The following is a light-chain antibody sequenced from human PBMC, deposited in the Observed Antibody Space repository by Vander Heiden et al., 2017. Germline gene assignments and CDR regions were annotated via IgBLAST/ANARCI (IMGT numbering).Light chain of an antibody. CDR3: QQYYSYPPGT. CDR2: AAS. J-gene: IGKJ1*01. CDR1: QGLSSY. V-gene: IGKV1-8*01. Sequence: AIRMTQSPSSLSASTGDRVTITCRASQGLSSYLAWYQQKPGKAPKLLIYAASTLQSGVPSRFSGSGSGTDFTLTISCLQSEDFATYYCQQYYSYPPGTFGQGTKVEIK.